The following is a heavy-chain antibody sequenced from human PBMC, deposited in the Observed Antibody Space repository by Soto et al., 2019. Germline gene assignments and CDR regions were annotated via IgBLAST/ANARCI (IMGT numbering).Heavy chain of an antibody. CDR3: ARDRAPTYYDFWSGSYYFDY. CDR2: ISSSGSTI. D-gene: IGHD3-3*01. Sequence: QVQLVESGGGLVKPGGSLRLSCAASGFTFSDYYMSWIRQAPGKGLEWVSYISSSGSTIYYADSVKGRFTISRDNAKNSLYLQMNSLRAEDAAVYYCARDRAPTYYDFWSGSYYFDYWGQGTLVTASS. CDR1: GFTFSDYY. J-gene: IGHJ4*02. V-gene: IGHV3-11*01.